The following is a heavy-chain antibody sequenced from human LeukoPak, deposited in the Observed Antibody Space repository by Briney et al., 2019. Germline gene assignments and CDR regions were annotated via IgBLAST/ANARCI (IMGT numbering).Heavy chain of an antibody. Sequence: GGSLRLSCAASGFTFSNFVMSWVRQAPGKGLEWVANIKEDGTEKYYQDPVKGRFTISRDNAKNSLYLQMNSLRAEDTAVYYCAREVVLSTSAWFEYWGQGTLVTVSS. CDR1: GFTFSNFV. CDR3: AREVVLSTSAWFEY. D-gene: IGHD3-22*01. J-gene: IGHJ4*02. CDR2: IKEDGTEK. V-gene: IGHV3-7*01.